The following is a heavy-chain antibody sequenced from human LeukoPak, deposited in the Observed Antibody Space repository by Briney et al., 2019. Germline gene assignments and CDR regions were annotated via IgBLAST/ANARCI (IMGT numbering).Heavy chain of an antibody. CDR1: GYTFTSYG. V-gene: IGHV1-18*01. J-gene: IGHJ5*02. Sequence: GASVKVSCKASGYTFTSYGISWVRQAPGQGLEWMGWISAYNGNTNYAQKLQGRVTMTTDTSTSTAYMELRSLRSDDTAVYYSATGPREYDYVWGSYRANWFDPWGQGTLVTVSS. CDR2: ISAYNGNT. D-gene: IGHD3-16*02. CDR3: ATGPREYDYVWGSYRANWFDP.